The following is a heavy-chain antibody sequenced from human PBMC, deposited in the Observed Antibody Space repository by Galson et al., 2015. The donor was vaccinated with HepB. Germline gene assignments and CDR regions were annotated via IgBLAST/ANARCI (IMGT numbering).Heavy chain of an antibody. CDR2: IYPGDSEI. CDR3: ASRHSYFRSGTWYNVSDY. CDR1: GYSFRNYW. V-gene: IGHV5-51*01. D-gene: IGHD3-10*01. J-gene: IGHJ4*02. Sequence: SGAEVKKPGESLKISCKASGYSFRNYWIGWVRQMPGKGLECMGIIYPGDSEIRYSPSFQGHVTISADKSITTAYLQWSSLKASDTAMYYCASRHSYFRSGTWYNVSDYWGQGTLVTVSS.